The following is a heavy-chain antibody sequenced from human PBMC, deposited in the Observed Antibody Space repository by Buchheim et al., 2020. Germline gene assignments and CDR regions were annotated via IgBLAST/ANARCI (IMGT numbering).Heavy chain of an antibody. CDR1: GGSFSGYY. V-gene: IGHV4-34*01. CDR3: ARPARPRKYWYFDL. Sequence: QMQLRQWGAGLLKPSETLSLTCAVYGGSFSGYYWSWIRQSPGKGLEWIGEINRSGSTNYNPSLKSRVTISIDTSKNQFSLKLSSVTAADTAVYYCARPARPRKYWYFDLWGRGTL. CDR2: INRSGST. D-gene: IGHD6-6*01. J-gene: IGHJ2*01.